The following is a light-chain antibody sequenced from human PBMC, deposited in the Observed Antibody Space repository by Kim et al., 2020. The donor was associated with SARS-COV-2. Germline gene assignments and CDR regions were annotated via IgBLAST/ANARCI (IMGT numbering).Light chain of an antibody. CDR1: SANIGAGYD. CDR2: GNS. V-gene: IGLV1-40*01. J-gene: IGLJ3*02. CDR3: QSYDSSLSGWV. Sequence: QMVTIACTGSSANIGAGYDVHWYQLLPGTAPKLLIYGNSNRPSGVPDRFSGSESGTSASLAITGLQAEDEADYYCQSYDSSLSGWVFGGGTKLTVL.